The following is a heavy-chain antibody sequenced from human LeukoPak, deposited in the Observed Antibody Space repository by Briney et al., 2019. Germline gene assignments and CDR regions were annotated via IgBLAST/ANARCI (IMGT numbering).Heavy chain of an antibody. Sequence: GGSLRLSCTAYGFTFRSYDMSWVRQAPGKGLEWVSRISGSGGSTYSAGSVKGRFTITRDNSKNTLYLQMNSLRAEDTAVYYCAKYDSSGFDYWGQGTLVTVSS. CDR1: GFTFRSYD. CDR3: AKYDSSGFDY. V-gene: IGHV3-23*01. D-gene: IGHD3-22*01. CDR2: ISGSGGST. J-gene: IGHJ4*02.